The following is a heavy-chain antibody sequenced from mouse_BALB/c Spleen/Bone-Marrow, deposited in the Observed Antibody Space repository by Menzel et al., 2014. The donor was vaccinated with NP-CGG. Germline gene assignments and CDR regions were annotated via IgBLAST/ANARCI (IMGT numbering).Heavy chain of an antibody. J-gene: IGHJ4*01. V-gene: IGHV1-9*01. Sequence: QVQLQQSGAELMKPGASVKISCKASGYTFTNYWIEWVKRRPGHGLEWIGEILPGRGSSNYNEKFKGKATFALDTSSNTSYMQLSSLTSEDSAVYYCARKGALRAMDYWGQGSSVTVSS. CDR3: ARKGALRAMDY. CDR2: ILPGRGSS. CDR1: GYTFTNYW.